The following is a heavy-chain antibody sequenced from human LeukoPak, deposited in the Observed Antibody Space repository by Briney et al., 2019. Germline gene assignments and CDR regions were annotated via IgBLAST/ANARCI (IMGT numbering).Heavy chain of an antibody. J-gene: IGHJ4*02. Sequence: GGSLRLSCAASGFTFSSYAMSWVRQAPGKGLEWVSAISGSGGSTYYADSVKGRFTISRDNSKNTLYLQMNSLRAEDMAVYYCARDQGGKLSAFYFDYWGQGTLVTVSS. CDR3: ARDQGGKLSAFYFDY. CDR2: ISGSGGST. V-gene: IGHV3-23*01. D-gene: IGHD1-26*01. CDR1: GFTFSSYA.